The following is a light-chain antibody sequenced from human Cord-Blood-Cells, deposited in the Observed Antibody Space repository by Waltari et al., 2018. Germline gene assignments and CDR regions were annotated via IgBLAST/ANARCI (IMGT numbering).Light chain of an antibody. CDR1: QGISRY. CDR2: AAS. Sequence: DNQLTQSPSFLSASVGDRVTITCLASQGISRYLAWYQQKPGKAPKLLIYAASTLQSGVPSRFSGSGSGTEFTLTISSLQPEDFATYYCQQLNSYPVTFGQGTRLEIK. CDR3: QQLNSYPVT. V-gene: IGKV1-9*01. J-gene: IGKJ5*01.